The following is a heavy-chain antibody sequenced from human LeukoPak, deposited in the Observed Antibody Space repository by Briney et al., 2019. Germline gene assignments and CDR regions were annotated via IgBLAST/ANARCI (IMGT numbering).Heavy chain of an antibody. CDR1: FGSIRSYH. V-gene: IGHV4-59*01. Sequence: PSETLSLTCTVPFGSIRSYHWNWIRQSPEKGLEWIGYVHHSGGACYNPSLRSRITMSVDTSQSQFSLRLTSVTAADTAIYYCARWGGDLFWSFDLWGQGVLVTVSS. CDR3: ARWGGDLFWSFDL. D-gene: IGHD3-16*01. J-gene: IGHJ4*02. CDR2: VHHSGGA.